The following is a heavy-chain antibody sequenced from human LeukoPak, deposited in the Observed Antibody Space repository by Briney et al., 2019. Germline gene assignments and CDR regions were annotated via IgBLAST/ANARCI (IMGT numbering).Heavy chain of an antibody. CDR2: IYTSGST. CDR3: AGDLWFGESPRFDY. Sequence: SETLSLTCTVSGGSISSYYWSWIRQPAGKGLEWIGLIYTSGSTNYNPSLKSRVTMSVDTSKNQFSLKLSSVAAADTAVYYCAGDLWFGESPRFDYWGQGTLVTVSS. J-gene: IGHJ4*02. D-gene: IGHD3-10*01. V-gene: IGHV4-4*07. CDR1: GGSISSYY.